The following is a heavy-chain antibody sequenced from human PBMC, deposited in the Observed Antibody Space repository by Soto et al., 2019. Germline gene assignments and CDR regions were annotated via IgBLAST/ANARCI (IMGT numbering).Heavy chain of an antibody. CDR3: ARHKVYCSSTSCYQFDWFDP. Sequence: QLQLQESGPGLVKPSETLSLTCTVSGGSISSSSYYWGWIRQPPGKGLEWIGSIYYSGSTYYNPSLKRRVTISVDTSKNQFSLKLSSVTAADTAVYYCARHKVYCSSTSCYQFDWFDPWGQGTLVTVSS. J-gene: IGHJ5*02. CDR2: IYYSGST. D-gene: IGHD2-2*01. CDR1: GGSISSSSYY. V-gene: IGHV4-39*01.